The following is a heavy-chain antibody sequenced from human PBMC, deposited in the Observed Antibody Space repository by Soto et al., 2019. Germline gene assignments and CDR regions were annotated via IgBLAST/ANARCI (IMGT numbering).Heavy chain of an antibody. V-gene: IGHV4-59*01. Sequence: QVQLQESGPGLVKPSETLSLTCTVSGGSISSYYWSWIRQPPGKGLEWIGYIYYSGSTNYNHSRKSKLTIAVDTSKNQSSLNLSSVTAADTAVYYCASIIEEYYDFPLGMDVWGQGTTVSVSS. CDR3: ASIIEEYYDFPLGMDV. J-gene: IGHJ6*02. CDR1: GGSISSYY. D-gene: IGHD3-3*01. CDR2: IYYSGST.